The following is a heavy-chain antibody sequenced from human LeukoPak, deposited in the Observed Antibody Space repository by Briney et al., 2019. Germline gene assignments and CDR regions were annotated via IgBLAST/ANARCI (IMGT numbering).Heavy chain of an antibody. Sequence: GASVKVSCKASGGTFSSYAISWVRQAPGQGLEWMGGIIPIFGTANYAQKFQGGVTITADESTSTAYMELSSLRSEDTAVYYCARSALGLRLEYYYYGMDVWGQGTTVTVSS. V-gene: IGHV1-69*13. CDR3: ARSALGLRLEYYYYGMDV. CDR1: GGTFSSYA. D-gene: IGHD4-17*01. J-gene: IGHJ6*02. CDR2: IIPIFGTA.